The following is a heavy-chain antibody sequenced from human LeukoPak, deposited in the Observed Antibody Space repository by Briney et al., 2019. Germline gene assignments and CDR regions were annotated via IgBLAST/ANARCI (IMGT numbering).Heavy chain of an antibody. V-gene: IGHV3-20*04. Sequence: GGSLRLSCAASGFTFDDYGMTWVRQAPGKGLEWVSGINWNGGSTGYAYSVKGRFTISRDNAKNSLYLQMNSLRAEDTALYYCARGRMVRGVIHYYYYMDVWGKGTTVTVSS. D-gene: IGHD3-10*01. J-gene: IGHJ6*03. CDR3: ARGRMVRGVIHYYYYMDV. CDR1: GFTFDDYG. CDR2: INWNGGST.